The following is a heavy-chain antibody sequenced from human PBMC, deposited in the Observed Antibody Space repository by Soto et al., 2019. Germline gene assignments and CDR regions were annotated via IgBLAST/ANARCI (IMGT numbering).Heavy chain of an antibody. CDR1: GGSISGYQ. D-gene: IGHD2-15*01. Sequence: QVQLQESGPGLVKPSETLTLTCIVSGGSISGYQWSWIRQSAGKRLEWIGRIYTSGSNIYNPSLKGRVVMSAGKSKNQVSLKMGFGTGAATAVYYCVRESGGGGYCSGGSCYGMDVWGQGTTVTVSS. CDR3: VRESGGGGYCSGGSCYGMDV. J-gene: IGHJ6*02. CDR2: IYTSGSN. V-gene: IGHV4-4*07.